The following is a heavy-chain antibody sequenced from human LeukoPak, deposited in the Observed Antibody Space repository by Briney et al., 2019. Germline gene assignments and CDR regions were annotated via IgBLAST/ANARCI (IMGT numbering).Heavy chain of an antibody. D-gene: IGHD3-3*01. CDR1: VYTFTSYG. CDR2: ISAYNGNT. V-gene: IGHV1-18*01. CDR3: ARDRGTGYYDFWSGYKY. Sequence: ASVTVSFKASVYTFTSYGISWVRQAPGQGLEGMGWISAYNGNTNYAQKLQGRVTMTTDTSTSTAYMELGSLRSDDTAVYYCARDRGTGYYDFWSGYKYWGQGTLVTVSS. J-gene: IGHJ4*02.